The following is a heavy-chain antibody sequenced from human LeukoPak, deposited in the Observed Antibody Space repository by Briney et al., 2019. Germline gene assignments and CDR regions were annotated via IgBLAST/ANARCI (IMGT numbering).Heavy chain of an antibody. V-gene: IGHV4-39*07. J-gene: IGHJ5*02. CDR2: IYYSGST. CDR3: AGNSSSWYNWFDP. Sequence: SETLSLTCTVSGGSISSSSYYWGWIRQPPGKGLEWTGSIYYSGSTYYNPSLKSRVTISVDTSKNQFSLKLSSVTAADTAVYYWAGNSSSWYNWFDPWGQGTLVTVSS. CDR1: GGSISSSSYY. D-gene: IGHD6-13*01.